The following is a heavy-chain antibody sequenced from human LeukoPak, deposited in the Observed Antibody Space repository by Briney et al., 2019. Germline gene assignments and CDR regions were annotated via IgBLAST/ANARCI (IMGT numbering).Heavy chain of an antibody. Sequence: PGGSLRLSCAASGFTFSGYAVSWVRQAPGKGLEWVSAVSGGGLSTYYADSVKGRFAISRDNSKNTVYLQMNSLRAEDTAVYYCAKAEGYGSGSYVFDCWGQGTLVTVSS. CDR1: GFTFSGYA. D-gene: IGHD3-10*01. V-gene: IGHV3-23*01. J-gene: IGHJ4*02. CDR3: AKAEGYGSGSYVFDC. CDR2: VSGGGLST.